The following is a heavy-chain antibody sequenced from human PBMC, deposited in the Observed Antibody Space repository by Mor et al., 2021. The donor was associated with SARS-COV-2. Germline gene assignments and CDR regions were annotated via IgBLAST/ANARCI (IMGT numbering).Heavy chain of an antibody. J-gene: IGHJ5*02. D-gene: IGHD6-13*01. CDR3: ARYLSSSSWYTFNWFDP. Sequence: HDVPTNYNPSLKSRVTISVDTSKNQFSLKLSSVTAADTAVYYCARYLSSSSWYTFNWFDPWGQGTLVTVSS. V-gene: IGHV4-59*01. CDR2: HDVPT.